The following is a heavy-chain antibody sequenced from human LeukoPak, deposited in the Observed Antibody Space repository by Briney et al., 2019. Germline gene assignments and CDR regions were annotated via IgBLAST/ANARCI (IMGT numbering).Heavy chain of an antibody. CDR2: ISSSSSLI. V-gene: IGHV3-48*01. Sequence: GGSLRLSCAASGFTFSSYSMSWVRQAPGKGLEWVSYISSSSSLIYYAGSVKGRFTVSRDSAKRSLYLQMNSLRAEDTAVYYCARDGNRDGDMDVWGKGTTVTVSS. D-gene: IGHD1-1*01. CDR1: GFTFSSYS. J-gene: IGHJ6*03. CDR3: ARDGNRDGDMDV.